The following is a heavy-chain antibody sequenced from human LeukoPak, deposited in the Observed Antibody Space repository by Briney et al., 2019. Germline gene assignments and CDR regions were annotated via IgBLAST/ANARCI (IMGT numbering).Heavy chain of an antibody. CDR1: GFTFSSYA. CDR2: ISGSGGST. V-gene: IGHV3-23*01. D-gene: IGHD3-22*01. CDR3: AKVTMIVVVITGIDY. Sequence: PGGSLRLSCAASGFTFSSYAMSWVRQAPGKGLEWVSAISGSGGSTYYADSAKGRFTISRDNSKNTLYLQMNSLRAEDTAVYYCAKVTMIVVVITGIDYWGQGSLVTVSS. J-gene: IGHJ4*02.